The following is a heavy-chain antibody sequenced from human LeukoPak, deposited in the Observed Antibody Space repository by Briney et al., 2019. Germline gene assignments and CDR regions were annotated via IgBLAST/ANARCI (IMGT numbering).Heavy chain of an antibody. CDR1: GFTFSSYE. V-gene: IGHV3-48*03. CDR2: ISSSGSTI. J-gene: IGHJ5*02. Sequence: GGSPRLSCAASGFTFSSYEMNWVRQAPGKGLEWVSYISSSGSTIYYADSVKGRFTISRDNAKNSLYLQMNSLRAEDTAVYYCGLYNWFDPWGQGTLVTVSS. CDR3: GLYNWFDP.